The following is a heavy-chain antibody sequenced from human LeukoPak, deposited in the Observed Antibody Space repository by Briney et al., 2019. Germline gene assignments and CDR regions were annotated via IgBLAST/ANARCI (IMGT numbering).Heavy chain of an antibody. Sequence: PGGSLRLSCAASGFTFSSYEMNWVRQAPGKGLEWVSYISSSGSTIYYADSVKGRLTISRDNAKNSLYLQMNSLRAEDTAVYYCARVQAGYFDYWGQGTLVTVSS. D-gene: IGHD6-19*01. J-gene: IGHJ4*02. CDR1: GFTFSSYE. V-gene: IGHV3-48*03. CDR2: ISSSGSTI. CDR3: ARVQAGYFDY.